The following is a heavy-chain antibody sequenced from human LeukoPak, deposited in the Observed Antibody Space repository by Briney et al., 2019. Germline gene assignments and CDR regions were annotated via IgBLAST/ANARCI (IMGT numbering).Heavy chain of an antibody. V-gene: IGHV3-23*01. Sequence: GGSLRLSCAVSGITLSNYGMSWVRQAPGKGLEWVSAISGSGGSTYYADSVKGRFTISRDNSKNTLYLQMNSLRAEDTAVYYCAKESVGATWGPWGQGTLVTVSS. CDR3: AKESVGATWGP. D-gene: IGHD1-26*01. CDR2: ISGSGGST. J-gene: IGHJ5*02. CDR1: GITLSNYG.